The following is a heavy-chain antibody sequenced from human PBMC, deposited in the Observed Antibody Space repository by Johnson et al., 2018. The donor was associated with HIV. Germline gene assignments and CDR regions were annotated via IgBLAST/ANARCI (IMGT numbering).Heavy chain of an antibody. J-gene: IGHJ3*02. CDR2: INWNGGST. V-gene: IGHV3-20*04. D-gene: IGHD6-19*01. CDR1: GFTFDDYG. Sequence: VQLVESGGGVVQPGRSLRLSCAASGFTFDDYGMNWVRQAPGKGLEWVSGINWNGGSTGYADSVKGRFTISRDNSKNTLYLQMNSLRAEDTAVYYCARVRYSSGWPIYAFDIWGQGTVVIVSS. CDR3: ARVRYSSGWPIYAFDI.